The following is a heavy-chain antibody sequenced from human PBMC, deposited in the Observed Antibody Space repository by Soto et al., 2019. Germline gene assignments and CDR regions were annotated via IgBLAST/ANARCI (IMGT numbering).Heavy chain of an antibody. CDR2: IWYDGSNK. V-gene: IGHV3-33*01. J-gene: IGHJ4*02. CDR3: ARETWITGIPYYFDY. D-gene: IGHD1-20*01. CDR1: GFTFSSYG. Sequence: PGGSLRLSCAASGFTFSSYGMHWVRQAPGKGLEWVAVIWYDGSNKYYADSVKGRFTISRDNSKNTLYPQMNSLRAEDTAVYYCARETWITGIPYYFDYWGQGTLVTVSS.